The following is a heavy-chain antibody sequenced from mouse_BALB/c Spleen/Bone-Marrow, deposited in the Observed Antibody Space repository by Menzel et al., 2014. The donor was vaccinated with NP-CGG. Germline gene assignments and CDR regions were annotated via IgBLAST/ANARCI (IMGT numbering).Heavy chain of an antibody. Sequence: EVKLEESGGGLVQPGGSMKLSCVASGFTFSNYWMNWVRQSPEKGLEWVAEIRLKSNNYATHYAESVKGRFTISRDDSKSSVFLKMNNLRAEDTGIYYCTVPFGPGFDYWGQGTTLTVSS. CDR3: TVPFGPGFDY. V-gene: IGHV6-6*02. J-gene: IGHJ2*01. CDR1: GFTFSNYW. CDR2: IRLKSNNYAT.